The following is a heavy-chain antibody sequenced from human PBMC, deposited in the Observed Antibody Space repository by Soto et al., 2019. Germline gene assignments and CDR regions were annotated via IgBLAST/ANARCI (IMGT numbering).Heavy chain of an antibody. CDR1: GLTISGKKY. D-gene: IGHD1-1*01. Sequence: DVQLVESGGGLIQPGESLRLSCAAFGLTISGKKYVAWVRQAPGKRLEWVSALYDVDGSFYADSVTGRFTTSSDSSKTTVYLQMNDLRPDDTAVYYCATWHEREHAVDVCGQVTTVTISS. CDR2: LYDVDGS. J-gene: IGHJ3*01. V-gene: IGHV3-53*01. CDR3: ATWHEREHAVDV.